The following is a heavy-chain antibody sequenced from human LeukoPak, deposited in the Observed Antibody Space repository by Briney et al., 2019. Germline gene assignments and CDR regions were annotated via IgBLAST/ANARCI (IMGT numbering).Heavy chain of an antibody. V-gene: IGHV5-51*01. CDR1: GYSFTSYW. Sequence: GESLKISCKGSGYSFTSYWIGWVRQMPGKGLEWMGIIYPGDSDTRYSPSFQGQVTISADKSISTAYLQWSSLRASDTAMYYCARGGPDYYDSSGYQENWFDPWGQGTLVTVSS. CDR3: ARGGPDYYDSSGYQENWFDP. D-gene: IGHD3-22*01. J-gene: IGHJ5*02. CDR2: IYPGDSDT.